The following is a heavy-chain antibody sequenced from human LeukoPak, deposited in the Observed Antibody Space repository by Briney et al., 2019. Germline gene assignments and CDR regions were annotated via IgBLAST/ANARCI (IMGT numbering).Heavy chain of an antibody. D-gene: IGHD6-19*01. J-gene: IGHJ5*02. Sequence: GGSLRLSYAASGHGISTFEMNWVRQAPGKGLEWVSFISPDTRAIYYADSVKGRFTISRDSATNSLYLQMNNLRSEDTAVYYCATSLSGWFGPSANHWGQGTLVTVSS. CDR2: ISPDTRAI. CDR3: ATSLSGWFGPSANH. V-gene: IGHV3-48*03. CDR1: GHGISTFE.